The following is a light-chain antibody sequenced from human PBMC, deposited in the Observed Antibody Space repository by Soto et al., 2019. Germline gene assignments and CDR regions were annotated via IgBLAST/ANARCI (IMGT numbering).Light chain of an antibody. CDR3: AAWDDSLNGVV. CDR2: YDH. CDR1: SSNIGNNV. Sequence: QSVLTQPPSVSEAPRQRVTISCSGNSSNIGNNVVNWYQQFPGKAPKLLIYYDHLRPSGVSDRFSGSKSGSSASLAINGLQSEDEAGYYCAAWDDSLNGVVLGGGTKLTVL. J-gene: IGLJ2*01. V-gene: IGLV1-36*01.